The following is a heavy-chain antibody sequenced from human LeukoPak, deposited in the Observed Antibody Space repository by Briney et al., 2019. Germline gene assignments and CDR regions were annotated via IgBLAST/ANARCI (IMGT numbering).Heavy chain of an antibody. V-gene: IGHV1-2*02. CDR2: INPNSGGT. J-gene: IGHJ4*02. D-gene: IGHD6-13*01. Sequence: ASVKVSCKASGYTFTGYYMHWVRQAPGQGLEWMGWINPNSGGTNYAQKFQGRVTMTRDTSISTAYMELRSLRSDDTAVYYCARAAKGYSSSWYFDYWGQGTLVTVSS. CDR1: GYTFTGYY. CDR3: ARAAKGYSSSWYFDY.